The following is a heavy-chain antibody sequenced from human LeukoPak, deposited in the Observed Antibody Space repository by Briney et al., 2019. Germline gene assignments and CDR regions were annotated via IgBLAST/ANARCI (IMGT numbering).Heavy chain of an antibody. CDR2: MSPNSGGT. V-gene: IGHV1-8*01. D-gene: IGHD7-27*01. J-gene: IGHJ4*02. CDR3: ARGPPNWGYDY. Sequence: ASVKVSCKASGYTFTSYDFNWVRQATGQRPEWMGWMSPNSGGTGYAQKFQDRVTMTRNTSISTAYMELSSLRSDDTAVYYCARGPPNWGYDYWGPGTLVTVSS. CDR1: GYTFTSYD.